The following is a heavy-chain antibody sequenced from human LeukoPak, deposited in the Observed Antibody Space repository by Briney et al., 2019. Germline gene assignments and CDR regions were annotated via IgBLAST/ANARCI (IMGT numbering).Heavy chain of an antibody. CDR2: ISYDGSIK. CDR3: AKDREATVTTHYSYYGLGV. D-gene: IGHD4-17*01. J-gene: IGHJ6*02. CDR1: GFSFFSYG. Sequence: PGGSLRLSCAASGFSFFSYGMNWVRQAPDKGPEWVSVISYDGSIKYYSDSVKGRFSISRDNSKNTLHLQMNSLRPEDTAVYYCAKDREATVTTHYSYYGLGVWGQGTTVTVSS. V-gene: IGHV3-30*18.